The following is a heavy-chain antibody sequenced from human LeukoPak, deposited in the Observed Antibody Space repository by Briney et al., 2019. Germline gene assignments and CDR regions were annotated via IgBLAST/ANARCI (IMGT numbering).Heavy chain of an antibody. D-gene: IGHD6-19*01. CDR2: IFHTGST. CDR1: GFSINSGYF. J-gene: IGHJ4*02. CDR3: ARVETPGISGWPYYFDY. Sequence: SETLSLTCAVSGFSINSGYFWGWIRQPPGMGLERIATIFHTGSTYYNPSLKGRVTISVDTSKNQFSLKLSSVTAAYTAVYYCARVETPGISGWPYYFDYWGQGTLVIVSS. V-gene: IGHV4-38-2*01.